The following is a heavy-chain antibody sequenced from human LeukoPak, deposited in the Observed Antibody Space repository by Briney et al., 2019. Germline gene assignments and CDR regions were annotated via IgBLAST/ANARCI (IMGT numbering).Heavy chain of an antibody. Sequence: GGSLRLSCAASGFTFSSYAMSWVRQAPGKGLEWVSAISGSGGSTYYADSVKGRFTISRDNSKNTLYLQMNSLRAEVTAVYYCAKAGINYYGSGSYGYWGQGTLVTVSS. CDR1: GFTFSSYA. D-gene: IGHD3-10*01. CDR3: AKAGINYYGSGSYGY. J-gene: IGHJ4*02. CDR2: ISGSGGST. V-gene: IGHV3-23*01.